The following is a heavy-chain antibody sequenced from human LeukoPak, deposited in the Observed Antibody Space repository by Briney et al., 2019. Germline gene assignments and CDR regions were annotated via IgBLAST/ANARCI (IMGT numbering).Heavy chain of an antibody. Sequence: SSVKVSCKASGGTFRSYAISWVRQAPGQGLEWMGRIIPIFGTRNYAQKFQGRVTIITDESTSTAYMELSSLRSEDTAVYYCARDTRRQGSSGYYLMDAFDIWGQGAMVTVSS. V-gene: IGHV1-69*05. CDR2: IIPIFGTR. D-gene: IGHD3-22*01. CDR1: GGTFRSYA. J-gene: IGHJ3*02. CDR3: ARDTRRQGSSGYYLMDAFDI.